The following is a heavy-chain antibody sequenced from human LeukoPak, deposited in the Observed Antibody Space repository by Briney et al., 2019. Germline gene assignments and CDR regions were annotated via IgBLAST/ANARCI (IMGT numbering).Heavy chain of an antibody. CDR3: ARREQLGVNAFDI. Sequence: SETLSLTCTVSGVSISSGYYYWSWIRQHAGEGLEWIGYISYSGTTFYNPSLKSRITISVDTSKNQFSLKLSSVTAADTAVYYCARREQLGVNAFDIWGQGTMVTVSS. CDR1: GVSISSGYYY. CDR2: ISYSGTT. J-gene: IGHJ3*02. D-gene: IGHD1-1*01. V-gene: IGHV4-31*03.